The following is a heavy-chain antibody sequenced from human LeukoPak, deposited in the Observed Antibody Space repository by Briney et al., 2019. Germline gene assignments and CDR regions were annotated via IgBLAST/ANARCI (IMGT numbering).Heavy chain of an antibody. Sequence: GSSVKVSCKASGGTFSTYAISWVRQAPGQGLEWMGRIIPILGIANYAQKFQGRVTITADKSTSTAYMELRSLRSDDTAVYYCARERLRSGSYGFWGQGTLVTVSS. V-gene: IGHV1-69*04. CDR2: IIPILGIA. CDR3: ARERLRSGSYGF. D-gene: IGHD1-26*01. CDR1: GGTFSTYA. J-gene: IGHJ4*02.